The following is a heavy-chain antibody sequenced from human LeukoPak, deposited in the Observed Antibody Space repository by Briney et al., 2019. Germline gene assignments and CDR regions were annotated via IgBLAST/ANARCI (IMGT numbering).Heavy chain of an antibody. CDR2: IYHSGST. D-gene: IGHD6-13*01. Sequence: SETLSLTCAVSGYSISSGYYWGWIRQPPGKGLEWIGSIYHSGSTYYSPSLKSRVTISVDTSRNQFSLKLSSVTAADTAVYYCARDPGAAAHYFDYWGQGTLVTVSS. J-gene: IGHJ4*02. CDR3: ARDPGAAAHYFDY. V-gene: IGHV4-38-2*02. CDR1: GYSISSGYY.